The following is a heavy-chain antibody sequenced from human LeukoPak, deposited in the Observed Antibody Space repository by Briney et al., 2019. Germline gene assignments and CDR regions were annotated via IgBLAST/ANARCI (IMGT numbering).Heavy chain of an antibody. CDR3: ASRYSTGLHFDF. J-gene: IGHJ4*02. D-gene: IGHD2-8*02. CDR2: ISGSGRGGST. V-gene: IGHV3-23*01. Sequence: GGSLRLSCAASGFTFSSYAMSWVRQAPGKGLEWVSNISGSGRGGSTYYADSVKGRFTISRDNSKNTLYLQMNSLRAEDTAVYYCASRYSTGLHFDFWGQGTLVPVSS. CDR1: GFTFSSYA.